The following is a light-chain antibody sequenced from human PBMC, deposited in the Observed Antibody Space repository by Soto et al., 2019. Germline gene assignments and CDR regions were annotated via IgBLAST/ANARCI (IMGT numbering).Light chain of an antibody. Sequence: DIVMTQSPDSLAVSLGERATINCKSGQSVLYSSNNNNYLAWYQQKPGQPPKLLIYWASTRESGVPDRFSGSGSGTDFTLTISSLQADDVAVYYCQQYYTTPYTFGQGTKLEIK. CDR2: WAS. CDR1: QSVLYSSNNNNY. CDR3: QQYYTTPYT. V-gene: IGKV4-1*01. J-gene: IGKJ2*01.